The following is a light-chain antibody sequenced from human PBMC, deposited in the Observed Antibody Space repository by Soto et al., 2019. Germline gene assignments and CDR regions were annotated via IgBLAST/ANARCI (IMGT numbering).Light chain of an antibody. CDR1: QSIGYY. J-gene: IGKJ1*01. CDR2: GAS. CDR3: QQYADWPRT. V-gene: IGKV3-15*01. Sequence: EIVLTQSPATLSLSPGERATLSCRASQSIGYYLAWYQEKPGQAPRLLIYGASTRATGIPARFSGSGSGTEFTLTISSLQSGDFAVYYCQQYADWPRTFGQGTKVDIK.